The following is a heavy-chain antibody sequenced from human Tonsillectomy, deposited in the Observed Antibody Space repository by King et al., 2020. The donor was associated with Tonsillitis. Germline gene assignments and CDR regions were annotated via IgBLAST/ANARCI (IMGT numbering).Heavy chain of an antibody. CDR3: ARAPGQQLVVPIWFDP. Sequence: VQLVESGGGLVKPGGSLRLSCAASGFTFSDYYMSWIRQAPGKGLEWVSYISSSGNSIYYADSVKGRFTISRDNAKNSLYLQMNSLRVEDTALYYCARAPGQQLVVPIWFDPWGQGTLVTVSS. V-gene: IGHV3-11*01. CDR2: ISSSGNSI. D-gene: IGHD6-13*01. J-gene: IGHJ5*02. CDR1: GFTFSDYY.